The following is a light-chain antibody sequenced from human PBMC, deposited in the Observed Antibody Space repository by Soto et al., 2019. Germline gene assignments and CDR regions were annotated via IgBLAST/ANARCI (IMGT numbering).Light chain of an antibody. CDR1: SSDVGAYNY. J-gene: IGLJ3*02. Sequence: QSALTQPPSASGSPGQSVTISCTGTSSDVGAYNYVSWYQQHPGKAPKLMIYEVTKWPSGVPDRFSGSKSGNTASLTVSGLLAEDEADYYCSSHAGIINVVFGGGTKLTVL. CDR3: SSHAGIINVV. CDR2: EVT. V-gene: IGLV2-8*01.